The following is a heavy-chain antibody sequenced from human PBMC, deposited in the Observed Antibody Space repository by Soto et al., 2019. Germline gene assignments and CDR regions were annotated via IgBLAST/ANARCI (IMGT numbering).Heavy chain of an antibody. Sequence: PSETLSLTCTVSGGTISRYYWSWIRQPPGKGLEWIGYMYNTGSTVYNPSFKSRVTISVDTSKNQFSLKLNSVTAADTAVYYCARRYGSCFDYWGQGTLVTVS. V-gene: IGHV4-59*01. J-gene: IGHJ4*02. D-gene: IGHD5-18*01. CDR1: GGTISRYY. CDR3: ARRYGSCFDY. CDR2: MYNTGST.